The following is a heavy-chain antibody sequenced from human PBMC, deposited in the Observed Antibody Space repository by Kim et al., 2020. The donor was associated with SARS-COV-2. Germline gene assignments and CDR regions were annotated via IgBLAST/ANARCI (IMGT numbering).Heavy chain of an antibody. CDR2: IYHSGST. Sequence: SETLSLTCTVSGYSISSGYYWGWIRQPPGKGLEWIGSIYHSGSTYYNPSLKSRVTISVDTSKNQFSLKLSSVTAADTAVYYCARDQYYDSSGYYVYWGQGTLVTVSS. CDR1: GYSISSGYY. V-gene: IGHV4-38-2*02. D-gene: IGHD3-22*01. CDR3: ARDQYYDSSGYYVY. J-gene: IGHJ4*02.